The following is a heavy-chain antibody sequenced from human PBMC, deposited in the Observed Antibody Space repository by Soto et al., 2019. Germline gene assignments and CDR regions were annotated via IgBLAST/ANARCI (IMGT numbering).Heavy chain of an antibody. CDR2: IYHSGST. D-gene: IGHD2-15*01. CDR1: GGSISSSNW. Sequence: SETLSLTCAVSGGSISSSNWWSWVRQPPGEGLEWIGEIYHSGSTNYNPSLKSRVTISVDKSKNQFSLKLSSVTAADTAVYYCARDVVVVVAATSGNYYYGMDVWGQGTTVTVSS. CDR3: ARDVVVVVAATSGNYYYGMDV. V-gene: IGHV4-4*02. J-gene: IGHJ6*02.